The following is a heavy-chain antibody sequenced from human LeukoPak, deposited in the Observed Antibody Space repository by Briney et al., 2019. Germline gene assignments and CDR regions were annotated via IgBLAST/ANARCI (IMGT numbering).Heavy chain of an antibody. J-gene: IGHJ1*01. V-gene: IGHV1-3*01. Sequence: GASVKVSCKASGYTFISYAMHWVRQARGQRLECMGWINAGNGNTKYSQKFQGRVTITRDTSASTAYMELSSLRSEDTAVYYCARARGIAVAGTWYFQHWGQGTLVTVSS. CDR2: INAGNGNT. CDR3: ARARGIAVAGTWYFQH. CDR1: GYTFISYA. D-gene: IGHD6-19*01.